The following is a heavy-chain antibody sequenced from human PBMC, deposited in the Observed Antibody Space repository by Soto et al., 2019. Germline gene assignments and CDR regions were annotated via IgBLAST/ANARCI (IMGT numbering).Heavy chain of an antibody. CDR3: ARGGSPAPKYFYYGVDV. CDR2: IHSSGT. Sequence: SETLSLTCSVSGGSVSGNYWTWIRQPPGKGLEWIGHIHSSGTTYRPSLKSRVTIAVDTSKNQFSLQLTSVTAADTAVYYCARGGSPAPKYFYYGVDVWGQGTTVTVSS. V-gene: IGHV4-59*02. D-gene: IGHD6-13*01. CDR1: GGSVSGNY. J-gene: IGHJ6*02.